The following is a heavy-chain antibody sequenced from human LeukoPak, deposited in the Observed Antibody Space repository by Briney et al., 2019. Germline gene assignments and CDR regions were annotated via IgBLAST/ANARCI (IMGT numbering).Heavy chain of an antibody. Sequence: QPGGSLRLSCAASGFTFDTYPMTWVRQAPGKGLEWVSGITETGGGTKSADSVKGRFTISRDNSRNTVYLQMNSLRDEDTAIYYCAKTTRPLGALDHWSQGTLVTVSS. D-gene: IGHD1-26*01. CDR2: ITETGGGT. CDR3: AKTTRPLGALDH. CDR1: GFTFDTYP. V-gene: IGHV3-23*01. J-gene: IGHJ4*02.